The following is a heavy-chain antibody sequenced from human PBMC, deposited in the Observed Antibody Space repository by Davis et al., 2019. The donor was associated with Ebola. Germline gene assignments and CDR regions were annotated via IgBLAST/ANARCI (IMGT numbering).Heavy chain of an antibody. CDR1: GDSISGRY. Sequence: PSETLSLTCTVSGDSISGRYWSWVRQPAGKGLEWFGRIYVTGSTNYNPSLKSRVTMSVDRSKNQFSLKLNSVTAADTAVYYCARDRLGYSYFDLWGRGTLVIVSS. CDR3: ARDRLGYSYFDL. CDR2: IYVTGST. D-gene: IGHD3-16*01. J-gene: IGHJ2*01. V-gene: IGHV4-4*07.